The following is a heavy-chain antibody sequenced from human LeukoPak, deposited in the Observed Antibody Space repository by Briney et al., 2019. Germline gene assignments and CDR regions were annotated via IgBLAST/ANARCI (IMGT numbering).Heavy chain of an antibody. V-gene: IGHV1-18*01. CDR1: GYNFFTYG. J-gene: IGHJ4*01. D-gene: IGHD3-3*01. CDR3: ARGLYDFWSGYSLLLDY. Sequence: ASVKVSCKASGYNFFTYGITWVRQAPGQGLEWMGWISPHNGNANYAQKFQDRVIMTTDTSTNTAFMEVRSLRSDDTAMYYCARGLYDFWSGYSLLLDYWGQGTLVTVSS. CDR2: ISPHNGNA.